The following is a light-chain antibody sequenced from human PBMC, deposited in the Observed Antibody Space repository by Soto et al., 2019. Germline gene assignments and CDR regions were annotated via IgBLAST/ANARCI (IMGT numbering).Light chain of an antibody. V-gene: IGKV1-5*01. CDR3: QQYNSYSGM. CDR1: QTIGSW. J-gene: IGKJ1*01. Sequence: DIQMTQSPSTLSASVGDRVTFTCRASQTIGSWLAWYQQKPGRAPKLLIFDASSLESGVPSRFSGNGSGTEFTLTISGVQPDDFASYYCQQYNSYSGMFGQGTKVDNK. CDR2: DAS.